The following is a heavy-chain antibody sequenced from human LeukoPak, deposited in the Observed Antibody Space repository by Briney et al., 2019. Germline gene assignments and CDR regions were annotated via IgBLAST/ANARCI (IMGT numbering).Heavy chain of an antibody. CDR1: GFTFSDYG. J-gene: IGHJ4*02. CDR2: IRYDGSNE. D-gene: IGHD5-18*01. Sequence: GGSLRLSCAASGFTFSDYGMHWVRQAPGKGLEWVAFIRYDGSNEYYEDSVKGRFTISRDNSKYTLFVQMNSLRAEDTAVYHCAKTKGYTFDYWGQGTLVTVSA. V-gene: IGHV3-30*02. CDR3: AKTKGYTFDY.